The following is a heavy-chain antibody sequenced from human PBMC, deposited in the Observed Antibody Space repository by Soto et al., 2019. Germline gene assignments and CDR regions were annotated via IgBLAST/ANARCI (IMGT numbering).Heavy chain of an antibody. CDR1: GCSISSGGYY. D-gene: IGHD3-22*01. J-gene: IGHJ3*02. CDR2: IYYSGST. CDR3: ARDRDYYDSSGSSPVLRGVAFDI. V-gene: IGHV4-31*03. Sequence: SETLSLTCTVSGCSISSGGYYWSWIRQHPGKGLEWIGYIYYSGSTYYNPSLKSRVTISVDTSKNQFSLKLSSVTAADTAVYYCARDRDYYDSSGSSPVLRGVAFDIWGQGTMVTVSS.